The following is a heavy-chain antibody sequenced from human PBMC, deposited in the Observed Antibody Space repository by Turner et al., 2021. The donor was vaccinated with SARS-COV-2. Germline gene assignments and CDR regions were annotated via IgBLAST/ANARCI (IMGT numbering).Heavy chain of an antibody. CDR2: MSSSSTYI. CDR1: GCTFSTYS. V-gene: IGHV3-21*01. CDR3: ARYRRDYDFWSGAYGMGGMDV. J-gene: IGHJ6*02. Sequence: EVQLVESGGGLVKPGGSLRLSCAASGCTFSTYSMNWVRQAPGKGLEWVSSMSSSSTYIYYADSVKGRFTISRDNAKNSLYLQMNSLRAEDTAVYYCARYRRDYDFWSGAYGMGGMDVWGQGTTVTVSS. D-gene: IGHD3-3*01.